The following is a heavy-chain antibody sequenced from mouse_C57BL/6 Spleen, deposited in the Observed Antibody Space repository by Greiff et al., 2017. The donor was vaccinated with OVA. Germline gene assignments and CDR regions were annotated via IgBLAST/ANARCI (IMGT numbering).Heavy chain of an antibody. CDR3: ARQGYYGSSFAY. D-gene: IGHD1-1*01. CDR1: GFTFSSYT. J-gene: IGHJ3*01. CDR2: ISGGGGNT. Sequence: DVKLVESGGGLVKPGGSLKLSCAASGFTFSSYTMSWVRQTPEKRLEWVATISGGGGNTYYPDSVKGRFTISRDNAKNTLYLQMSSLRSEDTALYYCARQGYYGSSFAYWGQGTLVTVSA. V-gene: IGHV5-9*01.